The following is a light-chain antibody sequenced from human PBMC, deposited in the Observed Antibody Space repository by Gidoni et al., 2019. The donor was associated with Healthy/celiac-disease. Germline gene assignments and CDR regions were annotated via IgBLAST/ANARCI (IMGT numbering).Light chain of an antibody. CDR3: AGWDDSLNGRV. CDR1: SSNIESNT. Sequence: SGSGSSSNIESNTVNWYQHLHGTAPKLLLYSNNQRPSEVPDRYSGSKSGTSASRTISGLQTEDEAEYYYAGWDDSLNGRVVGGGTKLTVL. CDR2: SNN. J-gene: IGLJ2*01. V-gene: IGLV1-44*01.